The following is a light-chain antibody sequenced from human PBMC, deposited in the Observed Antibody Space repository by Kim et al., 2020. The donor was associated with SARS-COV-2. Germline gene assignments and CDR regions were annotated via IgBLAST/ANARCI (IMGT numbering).Light chain of an antibody. CDR2: DAS. V-gene: IGKV1-5*01. Sequence: GDRVTITFRASQSISWLLSWYQQKPGKAPNPLIYDASSLESGVPSRFSGSGSGTEFPLTISSLQPDDFAAYYCQQYDSSPWTFGQGTKVDIK. CDR1: QSISWL. CDR3: QQYDSSPWT. J-gene: IGKJ1*01.